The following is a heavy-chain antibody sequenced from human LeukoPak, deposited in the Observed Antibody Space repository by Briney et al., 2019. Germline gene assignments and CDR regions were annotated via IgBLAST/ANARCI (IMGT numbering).Heavy chain of an antibody. J-gene: IGHJ4*02. V-gene: IGHV1-2*02. CDR2: INPNSGGT. CDR1: GYTFTCYY. CDR3: ARAGLWLPHFAY. D-gene: IGHD5-18*01. Sequence: ASVKVSCKASGYTFTCYYMHWVRQAPGQGLEWMGWINPNSGGTNYAQKFQGRVTMTRDTSISTAYMELSRLRSDDTAVYYCARAGLWLPHFAYWGQGTLVTVSS.